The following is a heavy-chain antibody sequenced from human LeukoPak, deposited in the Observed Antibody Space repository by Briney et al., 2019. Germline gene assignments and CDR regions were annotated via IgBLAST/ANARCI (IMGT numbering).Heavy chain of an antibody. D-gene: IGHD3-22*01. CDR2: IKQDGSEK. Sequence: GGSLRLSCAASAFSFSTYWMTWVRQAPGKGLEWVANIKQDGSEKYYVDSAKGRFTISRDNAKNSMYLQMNSLKAEDTAVYYCARDGYQYDSSAYYYPGWFDPWGQGTPVTVSS. J-gene: IGHJ5*02. V-gene: IGHV3-7*01. CDR3: ARDGYQYDSSAYYYPGWFDP. CDR1: AFSFSTYW.